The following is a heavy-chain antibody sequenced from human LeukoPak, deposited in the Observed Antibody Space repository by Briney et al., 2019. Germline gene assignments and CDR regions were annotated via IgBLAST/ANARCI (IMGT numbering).Heavy chain of an antibody. CDR3: ARGWIAPRIAARMSRWFDP. CDR2: INHSGST. V-gene: IGHV4-34*01. J-gene: IGHJ5*02. CDR1: GGSFSGYY. D-gene: IGHD6-6*01. Sequence: SETLSLTCAVYGGSFSGYYWSWIRQPPGKGLEWIGEINHSGSTNYNPSLKSRVTISVDTSKNQFSLKLSSVTAADTAVYYCARGWIAPRIAARMSRWFDPWGQGTLVTVSS.